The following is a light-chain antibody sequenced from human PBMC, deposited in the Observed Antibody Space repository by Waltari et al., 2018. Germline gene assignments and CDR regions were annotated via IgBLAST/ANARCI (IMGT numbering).Light chain of an antibody. J-gene: IGLJ2*01. V-gene: IGLV2-14*03. CDR3: SSYTSSVTLV. Sequence: HSALTQPASVSGSPGQSITISCTGTSSDVGGYNYVSWYQQRPGKAPKLMIYDVSNRPSGFSNRFSGSKSGNTASLTISGLQAEDEADYYCSSYTSSVTLVFGGGTKLTVL. CDR2: DVS. CDR1: SSDVGGYNY.